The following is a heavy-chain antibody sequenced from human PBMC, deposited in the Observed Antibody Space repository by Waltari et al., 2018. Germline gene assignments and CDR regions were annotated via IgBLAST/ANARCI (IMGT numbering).Heavy chain of an antibody. CDR3: VTALGDRSSASRPFDV. CDR2: VDPEDGET. Sequence: EVQLLQSGTELKKPGSTVKISCQVSGYRFTDYYIHWVQQAPGKGPQWKGLVDPEDGETMYAERVQGRVTITSDTATETACMQLSSLTSDDTAVYYCVTALGDRSSASRPFDVWGLGTLITVSS. J-gene: IGHJ3*01. V-gene: IGHV1-69-2*01. D-gene: IGHD3-10*01. CDR1: GYRFTDYY.